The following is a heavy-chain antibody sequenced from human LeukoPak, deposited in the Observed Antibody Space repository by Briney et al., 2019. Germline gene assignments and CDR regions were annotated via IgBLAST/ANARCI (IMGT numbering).Heavy chain of an antibody. D-gene: IGHD6-19*01. CDR3: ARDEILLAVAGTDYYYGMDV. J-gene: IGHJ6*02. Sequence: ASVKVSCKASGYTFTSYYMHWVRQAPEQGLEWMGIINPSGGSTSYAQKFQGRVTMTRDTSTSTVYMELSSLRSEDTAVYYCARDEILLAVAGTDYYYGMDVWGQGTTVTVSS. CDR1: GYTFTSYY. V-gene: IGHV1-46*01. CDR2: INPSGGST.